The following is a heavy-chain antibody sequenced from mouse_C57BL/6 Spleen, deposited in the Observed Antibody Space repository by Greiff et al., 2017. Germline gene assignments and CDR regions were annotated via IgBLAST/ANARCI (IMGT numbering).Heavy chain of an antibody. V-gene: IGHV1-22*01. J-gene: IGHJ4*01. CDR3: ARFGITTVVAHYYAMDY. Sequence: VQLQQSGPELVKPGASVKMSCKASGYTFTDYNLHWVKQSHGKSLEWLGYINPNNGGTSSNQTFKGKATLTVNKSSSTAYMERRSLTSEDSAVYYCARFGITTVVAHYYAMDYWGQGTSVTVSS. CDR2: INPNNGGT. D-gene: IGHD1-1*01. CDR1: GYTFTDYN.